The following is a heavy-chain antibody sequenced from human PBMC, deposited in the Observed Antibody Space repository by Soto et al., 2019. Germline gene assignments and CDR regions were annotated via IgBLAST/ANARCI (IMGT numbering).Heavy chain of an antibody. V-gene: IGHV1-2*02. CDR3: ARDLVAVAGTGDY. Sequence: GASVKVSCKASGYTFTGYYMHWVRQAPGQGLEWMGWINPNSDGTNYAQKFQGRVTMTRDTSISTAYMELSRLRSDDTAVYYCARDLVAVAGTGDYWGQGTLVTVSS. J-gene: IGHJ4*02. CDR1: GYTFTGYY. D-gene: IGHD6-19*01. CDR2: INPNSDGT.